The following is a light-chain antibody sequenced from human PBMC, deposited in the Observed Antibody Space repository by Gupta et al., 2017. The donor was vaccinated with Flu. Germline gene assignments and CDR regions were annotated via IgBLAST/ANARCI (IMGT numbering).Light chain of an antibody. CDR1: QNVYSY. V-gene: IGKV3-11*01. Sequence: PATLSLSPGERATLSCRASQNVYSYLAWYQHKPGQAPRLLIYDASNRATGIPARFSGIGSGTDFSLTITSLEPEDFAVYYCQQRRNWPLTFGGGTKVEIK. CDR3: QQRRNWPLT. CDR2: DAS. J-gene: IGKJ4*01.